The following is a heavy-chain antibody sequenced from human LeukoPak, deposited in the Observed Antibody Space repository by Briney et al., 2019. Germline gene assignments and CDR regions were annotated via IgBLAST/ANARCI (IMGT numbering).Heavy chain of an antibody. D-gene: IGHD1-26*01. J-gene: IGHJ4*02. Sequence: SETLSLTCTVSDASISISYFYWSWIRQPPGKGLEWIGNVFHSGSTHYSPSLKSRVTISVDTSRKQFSLRLSAATAADTAVYYCARQRGGSWVNDYWGQGTLVTVSS. CDR2: VFHSGST. CDR3: ARQRGGSWVNDY. CDR1: DASISISYFY. V-gene: IGHV4-39*01.